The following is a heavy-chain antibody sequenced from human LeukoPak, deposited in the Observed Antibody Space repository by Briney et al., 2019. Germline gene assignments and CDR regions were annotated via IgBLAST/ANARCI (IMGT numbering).Heavy chain of an antibody. J-gene: IGHJ4*02. CDR2: ISAYNGNT. CDR3: ARGNRVAAAGTFGY. Sequence: GASVKVSCKASGYTFTSDGISWVRQAPGQGLEWMGWISAYNGNTNYAQKLQGRVTMTTDTSTSTAYMELRSLRSDDTAVYYCARGNRVAAAGTFGYWGQGTLVTVSS. CDR1: GYTFTSDG. V-gene: IGHV1-18*01. D-gene: IGHD6-13*01.